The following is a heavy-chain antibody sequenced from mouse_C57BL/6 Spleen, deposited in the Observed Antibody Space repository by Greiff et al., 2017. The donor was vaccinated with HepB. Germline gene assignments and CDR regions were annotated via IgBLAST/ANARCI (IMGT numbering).Heavy chain of an antibody. J-gene: IGHJ1*03. D-gene: IGHD1-1*01. CDR2: ISDSSST. Sequence: EVQRVESGPGLAKPSQSLSLTCSVTGYSITSDYWNWIRKVPGNKLEYMGYISDSSSTYYNPSLKSRISITRDTSKNQYYLQLNSVTTEDTATYYCARKSSYGYFDVWGTGTTVTVSS. V-gene: IGHV3-8*01. CDR3: ARKSSYGYFDV. CDR1: GYSITSDY.